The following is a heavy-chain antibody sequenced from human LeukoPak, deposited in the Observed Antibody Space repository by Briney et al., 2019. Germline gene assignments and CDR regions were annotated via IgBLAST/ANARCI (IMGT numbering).Heavy chain of an antibody. CDR3: ARDTVESPVSYGMDV. CDR2: ISYDGSNK. J-gene: IGHJ6*02. Sequence: PGRSLRLSCAASGFTFSSYGMHWVRQAPGKGLEWVAVISYDGSNKYYADSVKGRFTISRDNSKNTLYLQMNSLRAEDTAVYYCARDTVESPVSYGMDVWGQGTTVTVSS. CDR1: GFTFSSYG. V-gene: IGHV3-30*03. D-gene: IGHD4-11*01.